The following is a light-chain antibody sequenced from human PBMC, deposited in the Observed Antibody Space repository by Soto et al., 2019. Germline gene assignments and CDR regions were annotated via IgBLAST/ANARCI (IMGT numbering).Light chain of an antibody. V-gene: IGKV1-39*01. Sequence: DIQMTQSPSSMSASVSDRVTITFRASQSIRIYLNWYQQKXGKAPKXXINGASSLPSGVPSRFSGSGSGADFARTISSLQPEDVSTYYCRQSYNTTGTFGGGTKVDIK. J-gene: IGKJ4*01. CDR1: QSIRIY. CDR2: GAS. CDR3: RQSYNTTGT.